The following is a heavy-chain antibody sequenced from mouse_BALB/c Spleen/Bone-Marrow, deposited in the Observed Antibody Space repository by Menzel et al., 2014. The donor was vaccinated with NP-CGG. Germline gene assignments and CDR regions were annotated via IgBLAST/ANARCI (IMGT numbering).Heavy chain of an antibody. J-gene: IGHJ3*01. CDR1: GFSLTTYG. CDR2: IWAGGST. Sequence: VQLQQSGPGLVAPSQSPSITCTVSGFSLTTYGVYWVRQPPGKGLEWLGVIWAGGSTNYNSALMSRLSISKDNSKSQVFLKMNSLQTDDTAMYYCARGYDYDSFAYWGQGTLVTVSA. D-gene: IGHD2-4*01. CDR3: ARGYDYDSFAY. V-gene: IGHV2-9*02.